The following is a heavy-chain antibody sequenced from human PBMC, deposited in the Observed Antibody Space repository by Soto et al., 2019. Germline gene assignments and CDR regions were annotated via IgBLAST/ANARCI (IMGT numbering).Heavy chain of an antibody. CDR2: ISGSGGST. J-gene: IGHJ4*02. D-gene: IGHD6-19*01. CDR1: XXXXXSYX. V-gene: IGHV3-23*01. CDR3: AERSGWYGVG. Sequence: EVQLLESGGGLVQPGGSLXXSXXAXXXXXXSYXMXXXXXAPXKGLEWVSAISGSGGSTYYADSVKGRFTISRDNSKNTLYLQMNSLRAEDTAVYYCAERSGWYGVGWGQGTLVTVSS.